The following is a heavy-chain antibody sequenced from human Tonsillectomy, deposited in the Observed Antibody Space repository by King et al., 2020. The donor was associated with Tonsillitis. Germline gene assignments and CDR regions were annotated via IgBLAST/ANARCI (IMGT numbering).Heavy chain of an antibody. Sequence: VQLVESGGGVVQPGRSLRLSCAASGFTFSSYGMHWVRQAPGKGLEWVAVIWYDGSNKYYADSVKGRFTISRDNSKNTLYLQMNSLRAEDTAVYYCARDCGGDCYNFDYWGQGTLVTVSS. V-gene: IGHV3-33*08. CDR1: GFTFSSYG. CDR2: IWYDGSNK. CDR3: ARDCGGDCYNFDY. J-gene: IGHJ4*02. D-gene: IGHD2-21*02.